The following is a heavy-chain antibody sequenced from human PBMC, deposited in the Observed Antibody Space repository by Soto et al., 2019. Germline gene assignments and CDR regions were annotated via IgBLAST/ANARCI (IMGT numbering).Heavy chain of an antibody. CDR1: GDSVSSNSAV. D-gene: IGHD6-19*01. V-gene: IGHV6-1*01. CDR2: TYYRSKWNN. Sequence: SQTLSLTCAISGDSVSSNSAVWTWIRQSPSRGLEWLGRTYYRSKWNNDYAVSVKSRITINPVTSKNQFSLQLHSVAPEDTAVYYCARVRAVAGTLDVFDIWGQGTMVTVSS. J-gene: IGHJ3*02. CDR3: ARVRAVAGTLDVFDI.